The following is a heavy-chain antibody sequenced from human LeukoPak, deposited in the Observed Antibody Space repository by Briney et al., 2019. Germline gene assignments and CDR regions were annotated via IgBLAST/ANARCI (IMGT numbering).Heavy chain of an antibody. Sequence: AAVKVSCMPSGYTFTSYYMHWVRQAPGQGLEGMGIINPSGGSTSYAQKFQGRVTMTRHTSTSTVYMELSSLRSEDTAVYYCARGGSVIVVVIDFDYWGQGTLVTVSS. CDR3: ARGGSVIVVVIDFDY. CDR2: INPSGGST. V-gene: IGHV1-46*01. CDR1: GYTFTSYY. D-gene: IGHD3-22*01. J-gene: IGHJ4*02.